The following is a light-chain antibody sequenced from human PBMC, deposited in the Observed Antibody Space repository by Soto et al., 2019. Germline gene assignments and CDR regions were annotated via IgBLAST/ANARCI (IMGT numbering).Light chain of an antibody. CDR1: QRLSASD. J-gene: IGKJ1*01. CDR2: GVS. CDR3: QQYGSSPLIT. V-gene: IGKV3-20*01. Sequence: EIDLTQSPGTLSLSPWQRATLSCMAIQRLSASDIAWYQQKPGQAPKFLIYGVSSRATGIPDRFSGSGSGTDFTLTISRLEPEDFAVYHCQQYGSSPLITFGQGTKV.